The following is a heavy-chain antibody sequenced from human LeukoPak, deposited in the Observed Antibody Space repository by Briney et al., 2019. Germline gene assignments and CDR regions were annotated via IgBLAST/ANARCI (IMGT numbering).Heavy chain of an antibody. CDR2: IYYSGST. D-gene: IGHD3-22*01. V-gene: IGHV4-59*08. Sequence: SETLSLTCTVSGGSISSYYWCWIRQPPGKGLEWIGYIYYSGSTNYNPSLKSRVTISVDTSKNQFSLKLSSVTAADTAVYYCARLGYDSSAPDYWGQGTLVTVSS. CDR3: ARLGYDSSAPDY. J-gene: IGHJ4*02. CDR1: GGSISSYY.